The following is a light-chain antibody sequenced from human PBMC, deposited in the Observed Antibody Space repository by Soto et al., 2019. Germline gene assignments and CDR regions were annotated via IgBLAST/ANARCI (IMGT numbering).Light chain of an antibody. CDR2: EVN. Sequence: QSVLTQPPSASGSPGQSVTISCTGTSSDVGFYNNVSWFQQHPGKAPKLIIYEVNKRPSGVPDRFSGSKSGNTASLTVSGLQAEDEADYYCSSYAGINNLIFGGGTKVTVL. CDR1: SSDVGFYNN. CDR3: SSYAGINNLI. V-gene: IGLV2-8*01. J-gene: IGLJ2*01.